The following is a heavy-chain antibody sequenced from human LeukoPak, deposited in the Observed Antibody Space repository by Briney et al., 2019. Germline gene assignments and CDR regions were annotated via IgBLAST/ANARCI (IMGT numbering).Heavy chain of an antibody. D-gene: IGHD3-3*01. CDR2: ISYDGTNK. CDR1: GFTFSNYG. CDR3: AKSRPFLRFLERLNPGPVDY. V-gene: IGHV3-33*06. J-gene: IGHJ4*02. Sequence: GSLRLSCAASGFTFSNYGMHWVRQAPGKGLEWVAVISYDGTNKDYADSVKGRFTISRDNSKNTLYLQMNSLRAEDTAVYYCAKSRPFLRFLERLNPGPVDYWGQGTLVTVSS.